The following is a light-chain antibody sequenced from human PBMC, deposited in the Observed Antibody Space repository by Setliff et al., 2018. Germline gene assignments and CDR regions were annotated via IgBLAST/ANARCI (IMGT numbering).Light chain of an antibody. V-gene: IGLV2-14*01. CDR3: TSYTSSRTYV. Sequence: QSVLAQPASVSGSPGQSITISCTGTSSDVGGYNYVSWYQQHPGKAPKLMIYEVSDRPSGVSNRFSGSKSGNTASLTISGPQAEDGADYYCTSYTSSRTYVFGTGTKVTVL. J-gene: IGLJ1*01. CDR1: SSDVGGYNY. CDR2: EVS.